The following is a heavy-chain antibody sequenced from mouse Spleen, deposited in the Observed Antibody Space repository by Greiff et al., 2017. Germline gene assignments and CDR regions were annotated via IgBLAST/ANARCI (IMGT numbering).Heavy chain of an antibody. CDR3: ARGDVSYYFDY. Sequence: QVQLQQPGAELVKPGASVKLSCKASGYTFTSYWMHWVKQRPGQGLEWIGEIDPSDSYTNYNQKFKGKATLTVDKSSSTAYMQLSSLTSEDSAVYYCARGDVSYYFDYWGQGTTLTVSS. V-gene: IGHV1-69*02. CDR2: IDPSDSYT. CDR1: GYTFTSYW. J-gene: IGHJ2*01.